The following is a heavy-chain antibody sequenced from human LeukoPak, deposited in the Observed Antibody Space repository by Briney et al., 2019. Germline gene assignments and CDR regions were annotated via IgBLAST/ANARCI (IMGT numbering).Heavy chain of an antibody. CDR2: IDNDGRTT. CDR3: ARSGSSVPLFDY. J-gene: IGHJ4*02. D-gene: IGHD1-26*01. CDR1: GFTFSSYW. Sequence: GGSLRLSCAASGFTFSSYWMHWVRQAPGKGLVWVSRIDNDGRTTLYADSVKGRFTISRDNAKNTLYLQMNSLRAEDTAVYYCARSGSSVPLFDYWGQGNLVTVSS. V-gene: IGHV3-74*03.